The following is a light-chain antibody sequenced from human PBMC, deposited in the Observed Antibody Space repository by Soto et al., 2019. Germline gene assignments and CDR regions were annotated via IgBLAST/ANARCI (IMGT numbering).Light chain of an antibody. CDR3: EQLNSYPPVT. V-gene: IGKV1-9*01. CDR1: QGISSY. Sequence: DIQLTQSPSFLSASVGDRVTITCRASQGISSYLAWYQQKPGKAPKLLIYAASTSQSGVPSRFSGSGSVTEFSLTIGSLQPEDFATYDCEQLNSYPPVTFGPGTKVDIK. CDR2: AAS. J-gene: IGKJ3*01.